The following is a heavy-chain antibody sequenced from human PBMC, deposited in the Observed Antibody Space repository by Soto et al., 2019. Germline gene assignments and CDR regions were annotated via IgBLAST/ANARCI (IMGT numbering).Heavy chain of an antibody. CDR3: ARGRASSSSWYYYGMDV. CDR2: INHSGST. D-gene: IGHD6-13*01. V-gene: IGHV4-34*01. J-gene: IGHJ6*02. CDR1: GGSFSGYY. Sequence: PSETLSLTCAVYGGSFSGYYWSWIRQPPGKGLEWIGEINHSGSTNYNPSLKSRVTISVDTSKNQFSLKLSSVTAADTAVYYCARGRASSSSWYYYGMDVWGQGTTVTVSS.